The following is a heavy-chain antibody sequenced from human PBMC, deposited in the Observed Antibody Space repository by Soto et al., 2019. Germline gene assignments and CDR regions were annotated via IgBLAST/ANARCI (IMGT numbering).Heavy chain of an antibody. Sequence: PGGSLRLSCAASGFTFSSYAMRWVRQAPGKGLEWVSAISGSGGSTYYADSVKGRFTISRDNSKNTLYLQMNSLRAEDTAVYYCAVRGFTIPLGYYYGMHVWCQGTMVTVSS. CDR1: GFTFSSYA. V-gene: IGHV3-23*01. CDR3: AVRGFTIPLGYYYGMHV. J-gene: IGHJ6*02. D-gene: IGHD3-10*01. CDR2: ISGSGGST.